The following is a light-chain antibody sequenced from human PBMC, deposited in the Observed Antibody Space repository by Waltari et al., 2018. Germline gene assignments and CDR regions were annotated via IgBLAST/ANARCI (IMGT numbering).Light chain of an antibody. CDR1: QSVNWY. J-gene: IGKJ4*01. Sequence: EIVLTQSPATLSLSPGERATLSFRASQSVNWYLAWYQQRPGQAPRLLIYDTSNRATGIPARFSGSGSETDFTLTISSLEPDDSAVYYCQQRRNWPLTFGGGTKVEIK. V-gene: IGKV3-11*01. CDR2: DTS. CDR3: QQRRNWPLT.